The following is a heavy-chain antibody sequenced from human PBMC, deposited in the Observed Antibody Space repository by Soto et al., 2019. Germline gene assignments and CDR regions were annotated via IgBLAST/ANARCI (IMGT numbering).Heavy chain of an antibody. D-gene: IGHD2-15*01. CDR3: ARGAYYSGGSCRPINFDY. J-gene: IGHJ4*02. Sequence: PSETLSLTCTVSGGSISSGGYYWSWIRQHPGKGLEWIGYIYYSGSTYYNPSLKSRVTISVDTSKNQFSLKLSSVTAADTAVYYCARGAYYSGGSCRPINFDYWGQGTLVTVSS. V-gene: IGHV4-31*03. CDR1: GGSISSGGYY. CDR2: IYYSGST.